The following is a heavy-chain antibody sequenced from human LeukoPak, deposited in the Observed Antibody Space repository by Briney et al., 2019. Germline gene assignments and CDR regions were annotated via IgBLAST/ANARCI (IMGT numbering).Heavy chain of an antibody. V-gene: IGHV3-30-3*01. D-gene: IGHD6-19*01. CDR1: GFTFSSYA. J-gene: IGHJ5*02. CDR2: ISYDGSNK. Sequence: PGRSLRLSCAASGFTFSSYAMHWVRQAPGKGLEWVAVISYDGSNKYYADSVKGRLTISRDNSKSTLYLQMNSLRAEDTAVYYCASGSSGSNWFDPWGQGTLVTVSS. CDR3: ASGSSGSNWFDP.